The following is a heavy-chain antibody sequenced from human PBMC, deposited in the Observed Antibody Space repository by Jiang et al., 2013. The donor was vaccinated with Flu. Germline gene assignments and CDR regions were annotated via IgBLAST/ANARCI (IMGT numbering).Heavy chain of an antibody. Sequence: GPGLVKPSETLSLTCTVSGGSISSYYWSWIRQPPGKGLEWIGYIYYSGSTNYNPSLKSRVTISVDTSKNQFSLKLSSVTAADTAVYYCARSRDGYNYYFDYWGQGTLVTVSS. D-gene: IGHD5-24*01. CDR1: GGSISSYY. V-gene: IGHV4-59*01. CDR3: ARSRDGYNYYFDY. CDR2: IYYSGST. J-gene: IGHJ4*02.